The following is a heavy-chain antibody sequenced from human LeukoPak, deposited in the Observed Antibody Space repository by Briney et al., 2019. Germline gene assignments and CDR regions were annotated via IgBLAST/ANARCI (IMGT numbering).Heavy chain of an antibody. D-gene: IGHD1-26*01. CDR1: GGSISSGGYY. Sequence: SQTLPLTCTVSGGSISSGGYYWSWIRQPPGKGLEWIGYIYHSGSTYYNPSLKSRVAISVDRSKNQFSLTLSSVTAADTAIYYCARDSPKRYSGSYFDYWGQGTLVTVSS. J-gene: IGHJ4*02. CDR3: ARDSPKRYSGSYFDY. CDR2: IYHSGST. V-gene: IGHV4-30-2*01.